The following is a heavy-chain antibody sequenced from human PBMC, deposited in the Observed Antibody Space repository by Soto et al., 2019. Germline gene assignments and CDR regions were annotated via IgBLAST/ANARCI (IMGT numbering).Heavy chain of an antibody. CDR3: ARVNYYGSGSYYFYYYYGMDV. V-gene: IGHV4-30-4*01. Sequence: SETLSLTCTVSGDSITNSDYYWNWIRQSPGKGLEWIASIDYSGSTNYNPSLKSRVTISVDTSKNQFSLKLSSVTAADTAVYYCARVNYYGSGSYYFYYYYGMDVWGQGTTVTVSS. D-gene: IGHD3-10*01. CDR1: GDSITNSDYY. J-gene: IGHJ6*02. CDR2: IDYSGST.